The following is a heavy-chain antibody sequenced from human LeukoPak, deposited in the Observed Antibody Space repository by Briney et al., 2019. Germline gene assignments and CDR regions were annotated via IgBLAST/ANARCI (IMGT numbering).Heavy chain of an antibody. CDR3: ARGRTTMITTSGFDP. D-gene: IGHD3-22*01. Sequence: PSETLSLTCTVSGGSISGYYWSWIRQPPGKGLEWIGYIYYSGSTNYNPSLKSRVTISVDTSKNQFSLKLSSVTAADTAVYYCARGRTTMITTSGFDPWGQGTLVTVPS. J-gene: IGHJ5*02. V-gene: IGHV4-59*01. CDR1: GGSISGYY. CDR2: IYYSGST.